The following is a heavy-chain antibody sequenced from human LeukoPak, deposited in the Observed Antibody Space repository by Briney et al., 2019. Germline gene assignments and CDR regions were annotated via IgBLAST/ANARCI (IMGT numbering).Heavy chain of an antibody. J-gene: IGHJ5*02. CDR3: AKHPGPYGGNPFNL. V-gene: IGHV3-23*01. Sequence: GGSLRLSCAASGFTFSSYAMSWVRQAPGKGLEWVSAISGSGGSTYYADSVEGRFTISRDNSKNTMSLHMNSLTAGDTAVYYCAKHPGPYGGNPFNLWGQGTLVTVSS. D-gene: IGHD4/OR15-4a*01. CDR1: GFTFSSYA. CDR2: ISGSGGST.